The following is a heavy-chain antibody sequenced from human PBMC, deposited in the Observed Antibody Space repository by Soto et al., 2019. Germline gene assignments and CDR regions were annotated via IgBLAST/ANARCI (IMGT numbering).Heavy chain of an antibody. CDR2: INPSGGST. V-gene: IGHV1-46*01. J-gene: IGHJ4*02. D-gene: IGHD2-15*01. CDR1: GYTFTSYY. CDR3: ARAAYCSGGSCADFDY. Sequence: GASVKVSCKASGYTFTSYYMHWVRQAPGQGLEWMGIINPSGGSTSYAQKFQGRVTMTRDTSTSTVYMELSSLRSEDTAVYYCARAAYCSGGSCADFDYWGRGTLVTVSS.